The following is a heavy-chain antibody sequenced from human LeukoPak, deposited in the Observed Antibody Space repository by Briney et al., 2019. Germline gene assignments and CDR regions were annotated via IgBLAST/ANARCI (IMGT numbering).Heavy chain of an antibody. CDR1: GYTFTSYY. CDR2: INPSGGST. J-gene: IGHJ5*02. Sequence: ASVKVSCKASGYTFTSYYMHWVRQAPGQGLEWMGIINPSGGSTSYAQKFQGRVTMTRDMSTSTVYMELSSLRSEDTAVYYCARDRGYYDSSGYYFVSNWFDPWGQGTLVTVSS. V-gene: IGHV1-46*01. CDR3: ARDRGYYDSSGYYFVSNWFDP. D-gene: IGHD3-22*01.